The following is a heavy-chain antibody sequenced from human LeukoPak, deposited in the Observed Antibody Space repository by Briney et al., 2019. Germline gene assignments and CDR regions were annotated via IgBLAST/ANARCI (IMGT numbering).Heavy chain of an antibody. J-gene: IGHJ4*02. D-gene: IGHD5-18*01. V-gene: IGHV3-23*01. Sequence: TGGSLRLSCAASGFTFSSYAMSWVRQAPGKGLEGVSAISGSGGSTYYADSVKGRFTISRDNSKNTLYLQMNSLRAEDTAVYYCAKRLGYSYGQDDYWGQGTLVTVSS. CDR1: GFTFSSYA. CDR2: ISGSGGST. CDR3: AKRLGYSYGQDDY.